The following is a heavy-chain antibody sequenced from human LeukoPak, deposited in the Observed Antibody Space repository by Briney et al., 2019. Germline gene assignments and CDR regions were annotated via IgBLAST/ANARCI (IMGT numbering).Heavy chain of an antibody. Sequence: PSETLSLTCAVYGGSFSGYYWSWIRQPPGKGLEWIGEINHSGSTNYNPSLKSRVTISVDTSKNQFSLKLSSVTAADTAVYYCAGGLGILPLGSSSWYWFDPWGQGTLVTVSS. D-gene: IGHD6-13*01. CDR2: INHSGST. CDR1: GGSFSGYY. J-gene: IGHJ5*02. V-gene: IGHV4-34*01. CDR3: AGGLGILPLGSSSWYWFDP.